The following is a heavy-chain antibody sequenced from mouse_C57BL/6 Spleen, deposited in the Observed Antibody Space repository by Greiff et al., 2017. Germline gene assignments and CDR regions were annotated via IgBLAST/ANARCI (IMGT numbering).Heavy chain of an antibody. V-gene: IGHV1-82*01. J-gene: IGHJ4*01. D-gene: IGHD1-1*01. CDR1: GYAFSSSW. Sequence: QVQLQQSGPELVKPGASVKISCKASGYAFSSSWMNWVKQRPGKGLEWIGRIYPGDGDTNYNVKFKGKATLTADKSSSTAYMQLSSLTSEDSAVYFGARVSNGSSYPYAMDYWGQGTSVTVSS. CDR2: IYPGDGDT. CDR3: ARVSNGSSYPYAMDY.